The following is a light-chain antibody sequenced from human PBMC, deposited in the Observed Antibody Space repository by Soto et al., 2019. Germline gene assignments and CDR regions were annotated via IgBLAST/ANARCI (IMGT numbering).Light chain of an antibody. Sequence: DIVMTQSPDFLAVSLGERATINCKSSQSILYSSNNKNYLTWYQQKPGQPPKLLIYWASTRESGVPDRFTGSESGTDFTLTISSLQAEDVAVYYCQQYFSNPRTFGGGTKVEIK. CDR3: QQYFSNPRT. V-gene: IGKV4-1*01. CDR1: QSILYSSNNKNY. CDR2: WAS. J-gene: IGKJ4*01.